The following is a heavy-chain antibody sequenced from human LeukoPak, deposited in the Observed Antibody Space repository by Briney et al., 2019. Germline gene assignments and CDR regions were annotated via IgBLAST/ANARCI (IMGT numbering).Heavy chain of an antibody. CDR2: IYYSGST. J-gene: IGHJ6*03. V-gene: IGHV4-59*01. CDR3: ARGYYGSGSYYNQPRYYYYMDV. Sequence: SETLSLTCSVSDDSITMYYWTWIRQPPGKGLEWIGYIYYSGSTNYNPSLKSRVTISVDTSKNQFSLKLSSVTAADTAVYYCARGYYGSGSYYNQPRYYYYMDVWGKGTTVTISS. D-gene: IGHD3-10*01. CDR1: DDSITMYY.